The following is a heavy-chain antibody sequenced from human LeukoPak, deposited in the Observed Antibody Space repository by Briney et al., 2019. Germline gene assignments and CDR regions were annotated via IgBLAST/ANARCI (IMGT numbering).Heavy chain of an antibody. Sequence: PGGSLRLSCTASGFTFSSYTMSWVRQAPGKGLKWVSTITTGGPNTYYADSVKGRFTISRDNSKNTLYLQMNSLRAEDTAVYYCAKYYYGSVSSDFDYWGQGTLVTVSS. D-gene: IGHD3-10*01. CDR3: AKYYYGSVSSDFDY. J-gene: IGHJ4*02. V-gene: IGHV3-23*01. CDR1: GFTFSSYT. CDR2: ITTGGPNT.